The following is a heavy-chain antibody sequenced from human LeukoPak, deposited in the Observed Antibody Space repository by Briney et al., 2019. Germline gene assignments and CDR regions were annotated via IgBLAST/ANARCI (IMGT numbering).Heavy chain of an antibody. CDR1: GFTFSNAW. CDR3: TTAPGIADY. Sequence: GGSLRLSCAASGFTFSNAWMSWVRQAPGKGLEWVGRIKSKTDGETTDYAAPVKGRFTISRDDSKNTLYLQMNSLKTEDTAVYYCTTAPGIADYWGQGTLVTVSS. D-gene: IGHD6-13*01. V-gene: IGHV3-15*01. J-gene: IGHJ4*02. CDR2: IKSKTDGETT.